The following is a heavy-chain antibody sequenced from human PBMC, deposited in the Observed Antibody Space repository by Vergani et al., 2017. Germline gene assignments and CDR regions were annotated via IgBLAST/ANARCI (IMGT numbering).Heavy chain of an antibody. Sequence: QVQLVQSGAEVKKPGASVKLSCKASGYTFTSYYIHWARQAPGQGLEWMGRINPRGGSTSYAKKFQGRVSMTRDTSTSTVYMELSSLRSEDTAVYYCARGNYYFDSSTYDNYFDYWGRGTLVTVSS. CDR2: INPRGGST. D-gene: IGHD3-22*01. V-gene: IGHV1-46*01. CDR1: GYTFTSYY. J-gene: IGHJ4*02. CDR3: ARGNYYFDSSTYDNYFDY.